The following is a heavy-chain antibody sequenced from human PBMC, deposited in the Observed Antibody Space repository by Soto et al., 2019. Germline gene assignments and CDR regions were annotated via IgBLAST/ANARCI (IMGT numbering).Heavy chain of an antibody. V-gene: IGHV3-30*18. CDR3: AKEYQKLGDFWSGRTYYYGMDV. CDR1: GFTFSSYV. D-gene: IGHD3-3*01. J-gene: IGHJ6*02. Sequence: PAGSLRLSCAASGFTFSSYVMHWARQAPGKGLEWVAVISYDGSNKYYADSVKGRFTISRDNSKNTLYLQMNSLRAEDTAVYYCAKEYQKLGDFWSGRTYYYGMDVWGQGTTVTVSS. CDR2: ISYDGSNK.